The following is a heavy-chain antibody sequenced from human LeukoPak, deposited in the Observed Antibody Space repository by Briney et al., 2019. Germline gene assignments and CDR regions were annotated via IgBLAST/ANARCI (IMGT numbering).Heavy chain of an antibody. D-gene: IGHD3-9*01. V-gene: IGHV4-34*01. Sequence: SETLSLTCAVYGGSFSGYYWSWIRQPSGKGLEWIGEINHSGSTNYNPSLKSRVTISVDTSNNQFSLKLSSVTAADTAVYYCARVPGQSYYDILTGYSSYNWFDPWGQGTLVTVSS. CDR3: ARVPGQSYYDILTGYSSYNWFDP. CDR2: INHSGST. J-gene: IGHJ5*02. CDR1: GGSFSGYY.